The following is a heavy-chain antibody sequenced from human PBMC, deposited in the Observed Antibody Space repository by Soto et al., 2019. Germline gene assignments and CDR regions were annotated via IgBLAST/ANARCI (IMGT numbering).Heavy chain of an antibody. CDR1: GGSFSGYY. J-gene: IGHJ5*02. Sequence: SETLSLTCAVYGGSFSGYYWSWIRQPPGKGLEWIGEINHSGSTNYNPSLESRVTISVDTSKNQFSLKRSSVTDVDTAVYYGARARYYYGSGSFLTTNWFDPWGQGTLVTVSS. CDR3: ARARYYYGSGSFLTTNWFDP. V-gene: IGHV4-34*01. CDR2: INHSGST. D-gene: IGHD3-10*01.